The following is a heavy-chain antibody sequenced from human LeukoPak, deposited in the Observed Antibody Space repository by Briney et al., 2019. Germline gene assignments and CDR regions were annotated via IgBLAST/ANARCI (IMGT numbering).Heavy chain of an antibody. D-gene: IGHD3-22*01. Sequence: SETLSLTCAVYGGSLSGYYWSWIRQPPGKGLEWIGEINHSGSTNYNPSLKSRVTISVDTSKNQFSLKLSSVTAADTAVYYCARGKWYYDSTPFDYWGQGTLVTVSS. J-gene: IGHJ4*02. V-gene: IGHV4-34*01. CDR3: ARGKWYYDSTPFDY. CDR1: GGSLSGYY. CDR2: INHSGST.